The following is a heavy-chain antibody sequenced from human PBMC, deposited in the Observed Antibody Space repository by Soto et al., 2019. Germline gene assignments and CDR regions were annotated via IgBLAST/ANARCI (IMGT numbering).Heavy chain of an antibody. D-gene: IGHD2-2*02. J-gene: IGHJ3*02. CDR3: ARDGDYTAFDI. V-gene: IGHV4-61*01. CDR2: IYYSGST. Sequence: SETLSPTCTVSGGSVSSGSYYWSWIRQPPGKGLEWIGYIYYSGSTNYNPSLKSRVTISVDTSKNQFSLKLSSVTAADTAVYYCARDGDYTAFDIWAQGTMVTVS. CDR1: GGSVSSGSYY.